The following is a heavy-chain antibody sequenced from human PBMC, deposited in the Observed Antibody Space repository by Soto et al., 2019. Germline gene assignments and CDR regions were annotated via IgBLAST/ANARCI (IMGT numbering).Heavy chain of an antibody. V-gene: IGHV4-34*01. D-gene: IGHD6-13*01. CDR3: ARVGALGSSSCFDY. Sequence: SETLSLTCAVSGGSFSGHYWSWIRQPPGKGLEWIGELNHSGSTNYNPSLKSRVTISVDTSKNQFSLKLSSVTAADTAVYFCARVGALGSSSCFDYWGQGTLVTVSS. CDR2: LNHSGST. CDR1: GGSFSGHY. J-gene: IGHJ4*02.